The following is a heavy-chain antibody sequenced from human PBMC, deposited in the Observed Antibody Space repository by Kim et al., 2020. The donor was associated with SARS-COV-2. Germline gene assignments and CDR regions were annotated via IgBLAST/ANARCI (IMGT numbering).Heavy chain of an antibody. CDR1: GYNFTSYW. CDR3: ARNYYYGSGSYYTSYY. J-gene: IGHJ4*02. D-gene: IGHD3-10*01. Sequence: GESLKISCKGSGYNFTSYWIGWVRQMPGKGLEWMGIVYPGDSDTRYSPSFQGQVTISADESISTAYLQWSSLKASDTAMYYCARNYYYGSGSYYTSYYWGQGTLVTVSS. V-gene: IGHV5-51*01. CDR2: VYPGDSDT.